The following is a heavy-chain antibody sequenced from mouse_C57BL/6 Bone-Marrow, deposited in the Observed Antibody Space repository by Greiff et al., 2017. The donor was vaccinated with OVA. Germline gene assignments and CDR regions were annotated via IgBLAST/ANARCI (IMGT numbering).Heavy chain of an antibody. V-gene: IGHV1-50*01. CDR3: ASAVFAY. CDR2: IDPSDSYT. Sequence: VQLQQPGAELVKPGASVKLSCKASGYTFTSYWMQWVKQRPGQGLEWIGEIDPSDSYTNYNQKFKGKATLTVDTSSSTAYMQLNSLTSEDSAVYYSASAVFAYWGQGALVTVSA. CDR1: GYTFTSYW. J-gene: IGHJ3*01.